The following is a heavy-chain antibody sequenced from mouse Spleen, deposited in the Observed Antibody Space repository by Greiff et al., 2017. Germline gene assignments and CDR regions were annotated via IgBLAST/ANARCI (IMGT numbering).Heavy chain of an antibody. V-gene: IGHV1-80*01. CDR1: GYAFSSYW. CDR3: ARSPSITTVVEGFAY. Sequence: VQLVESGAELVKPGASVKISCKASGYAFSSYWMNWVKQRPGKGLEWIGQIYPGDGDTNYNGKFKGKAALTADKSSSTAYMQLSSLTSEDSAVYFCARSPSITTVVEGFAYWGQGTLVTVSA. D-gene: IGHD1-1*01. J-gene: IGHJ3*01. CDR2: IYPGDGDT.